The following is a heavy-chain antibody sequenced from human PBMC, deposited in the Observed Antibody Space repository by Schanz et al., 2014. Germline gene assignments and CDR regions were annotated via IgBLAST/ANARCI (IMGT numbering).Heavy chain of an antibody. CDR2: INPNSGGT. CDR3: ARDGHSSNWRSYFFYGLDV. CDR1: GYTFTGHY. V-gene: IGHV1-2*06. Sequence: QVQLVQSGAEVKKPGASVKVSCKASGYTFTGHYMHWVRQAPGQGLEWMGRINPNSGGTNYAQKFQGRVPMTWDTSTSTAYMELRRLRSDDTAIYYCARDGHSSNWRSYFFYGLDVWGQGTTVTVSS. J-gene: IGHJ6*02. D-gene: IGHD6-13*01.